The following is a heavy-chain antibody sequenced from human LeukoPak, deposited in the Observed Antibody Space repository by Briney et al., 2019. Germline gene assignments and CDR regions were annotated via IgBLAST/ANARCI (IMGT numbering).Heavy chain of an antibody. CDR1: GFTFTSSA. V-gene: IGHV1-58*01. D-gene: IGHD2-2*01. CDR2: IVVGSGNT. Sequence: ASVKVYCKASGFTFTSSAVQWVRQARGQRLEWIGWIVVGSGNTNYAQKFQERVTITRDMSTSTAYMELSSLRSEDTAVYYCAAVGYCSSTSCYGFDYWGQGTLVTVSS. CDR3: AAVGYCSSTSCYGFDY. J-gene: IGHJ4*02.